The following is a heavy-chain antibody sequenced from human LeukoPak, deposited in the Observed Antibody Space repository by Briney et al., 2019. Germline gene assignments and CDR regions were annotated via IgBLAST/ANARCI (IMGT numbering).Heavy chain of an antibody. CDR1: GFTFSSYE. V-gene: IGHV3-48*03. CDR3: AKVSYCSGGSCYSQENFDY. D-gene: IGHD2-15*01. J-gene: IGHJ4*02. Sequence: GGSLRLSCAASGFTFSSYEMNWVRQAPGKGLEWVSYISSSGSTIYYADSVKGRFTISRDNAKNSLYLQMNSLRAEDTAVYYCAKVSYCSGGSCYSQENFDYWGQGTLVTVSS. CDR2: ISSSGSTI.